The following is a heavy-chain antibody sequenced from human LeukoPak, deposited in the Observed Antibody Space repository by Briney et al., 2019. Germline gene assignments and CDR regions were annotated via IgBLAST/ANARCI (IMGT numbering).Heavy chain of an antibody. D-gene: IGHD6-19*01. J-gene: IGHJ4*02. Sequence: GESLKISCKGSGYSFTSYWIGWVRQMPGKGLEWMGIIYPGDSDTRYSPSFQGQVTISADKSISTAYLQWSSLKASDTAMYYCARAGLKQWLSTYYFDYWGQGTLVTVSP. CDR3: ARAGLKQWLSTYYFDY. CDR1: GYSFTSYW. CDR2: IYPGDSDT. V-gene: IGHV5-51*01.